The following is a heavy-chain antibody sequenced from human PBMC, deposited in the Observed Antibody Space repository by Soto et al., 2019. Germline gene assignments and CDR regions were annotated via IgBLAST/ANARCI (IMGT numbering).Heavy chain of an antibody. CDR1: GYNFDTYW. J-gene: IGHJ6*02. CDR3: ARRIAAAGGYYYYAFDV. D-gene: IGHD6-25*01. V-gene: IGHV5-10-1*01. CDR2: IDPADSKT. Sequence: GESLKISCKGSGYNFDTYWVNWVRQLPGKGLEWMGRIDPADSKTKYSPSLEGHITISVDKSIQTTYLQLSSLNASDTAIYYCARRIAAAGGYYYYAFDVWGQGTAVTVSS.